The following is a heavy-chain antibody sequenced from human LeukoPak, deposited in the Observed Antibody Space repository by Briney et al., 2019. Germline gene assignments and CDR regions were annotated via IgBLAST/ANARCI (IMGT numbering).Heavy chain of an antibody. CDR2: INPYNGNT. J-gene: IGHJ4*02. CDR1: DYTFISYG. V-gene: IGHV1-18*01. CDR3: ARGDYYDSSGYWNS. D-gene: IGHD3-22*01. Sequence: ASVKVSCKASDYTFISYGISWVRQAPGQGLEWMGWINPYNGNTNYVQKLQGRVTMTRDMSTSTVYMELSSLRSEDTAVYYCARGDYYDSSGYWNSWGQGTLVTVSS.